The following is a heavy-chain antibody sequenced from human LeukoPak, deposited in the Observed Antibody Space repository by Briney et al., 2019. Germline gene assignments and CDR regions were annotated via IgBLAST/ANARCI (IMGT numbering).Heavy chain of an antibody. J-gene: IGHJ5*02. CDR1: GYSFTSYW. D-gene: IGHD2-2*02. CDR2: IYPGDSDT. Sequence: GESLKISCKGSGYSFTSYWIGWVRQMPGKGLEWMGIIYPGDSDTRYSPSFQGQVTISADKSISTAYLQWSSLKASDTAMYYCARLIEGDCSSTSCYTKWFDPWGQGTLVTVSS. CDR3: ARLIEGDCSSTSCYTKWFDP. V-gene: IGHV5-51*01.